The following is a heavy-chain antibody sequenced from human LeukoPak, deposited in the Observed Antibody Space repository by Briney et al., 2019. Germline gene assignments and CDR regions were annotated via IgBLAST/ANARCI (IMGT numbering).Heavy chain of an antibody. CDR3: ASRGAYCGGDCYFEY. V-gene: IGHV4-59*08. CDR1: GGSISSYY. J-gene: IGHJ4*02. D-gene: IGHD2-21*02. Sequence: SETLSLTCTVSGGSISSYYWSWIRQPPGKGLEWIGYIYYSGRTSTNYNPSLKTRLTISLDTSQNQHSLKLSSVTAADTAVYYCASRGAYCGGDCYFEYWGQGTLVTVSS. CDR2: IYYSGRTST.